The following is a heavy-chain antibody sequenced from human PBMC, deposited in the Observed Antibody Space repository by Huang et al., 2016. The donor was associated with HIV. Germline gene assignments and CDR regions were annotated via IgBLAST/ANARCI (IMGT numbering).Heavy chain of an antibody. CDR2: IIPMFGTP. CDR1: GGTFSKYA. J-gene: IGHJ4*02. D-gene: IGHD4-17*01. V-gene: IGHV1-69*13. CDR3: ARGQLGSYGDYDVLY. Sequence: QVQLVQSGAEVKTPGSSVKVSCKASGGTFSKYAISWVRQAPGQGLEWMGGIIPMFGTPNYARKFQGRVTITADESTSTTYVEVSSLRSEDTAPYYCARGQLGSYGDYDVLYWGQGTLVTVSS.